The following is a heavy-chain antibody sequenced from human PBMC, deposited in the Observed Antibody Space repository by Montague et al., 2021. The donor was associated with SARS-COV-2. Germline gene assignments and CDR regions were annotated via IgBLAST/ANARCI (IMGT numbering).Heavy chain of an antibody. Sequence: SETLSLTCTVSGGSISSYYWSWIRQPPGKGLEWIGYINYSGSTNYNPSLKSRVTISVDTSKNQFSLKLSSVTAADTAVYFCARVPKNYDFWSCYYDGFDIWGQGTMVTVSS. D-gene: IGHD3/OR15-3a*01. J-gene: IGHJ3*02. V-gene: IGHV4-59*01. CDR2: INYSGST. CDR1: GGSISSYY. CDR3: ARVPKNYDFWSCYYDGFDI.